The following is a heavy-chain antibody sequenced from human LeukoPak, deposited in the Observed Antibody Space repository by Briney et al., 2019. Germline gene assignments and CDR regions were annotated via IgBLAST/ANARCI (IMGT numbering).Heavy chain of an antibody. CDR2: ISGSGGST. D-gene: IGHD6-13*01. CDR1: GFTFSSYA. CDR3: AKDLIAVAAAGRGFDY. V-gene: IGHV3-23*01. J-gene: IGHJ4*02. Sequence: GGSLRLSCAASGFTFSSYAMSWVRQAPGKGLEWVSAISGSGGSTYYADSVRGRFTISRDNSKNTLYLQMNSLRAEDTAVYYCAKDLIAVAAAGRGFDYWGQGTLVTVSS.